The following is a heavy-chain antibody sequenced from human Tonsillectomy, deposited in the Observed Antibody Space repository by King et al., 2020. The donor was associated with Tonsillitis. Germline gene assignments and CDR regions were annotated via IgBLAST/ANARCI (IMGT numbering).Heavy chain of an antibody. CDR3: ARAVTIFGVAGWFDP. V-gene: IGHV4-30-2*01. CDR1: GGSISSGGYS. D-gene: IGHD3-3*01. Sequence: QLQESGSGLVKPSQTLSLTCAVSGGSISSGGYSWSWIRQPPGKGLEWIGYIYPSGGTYFNPSLKFRGTISVYRSKNQFSLKLSSVTAADTAVYYCARAVTIFGVAGWFDPWGQGTLVTVSS. J-gene: IGHJ5*02. CDR2: IYPSGGT.